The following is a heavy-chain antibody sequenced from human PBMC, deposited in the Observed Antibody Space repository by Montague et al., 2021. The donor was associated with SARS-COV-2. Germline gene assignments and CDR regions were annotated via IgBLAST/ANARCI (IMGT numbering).Heavy chain of an antibody. J-gene: IGHJ5*02. D-gene: IGHD2-15*01. V-gene: IGHV4-59*08. CDR1: GGSISSYY. CDR2: IYYSGST. CDR3: ARHRRAPYCSGGSCYSPPGWLDH. Sequence: SETLSLTCTVSGGSISSYYWSWIRQPPGKGLEWIGYIYYSGSTNYNPSLKSRVTISVDTSKNQFSLKLSSVTAADTAVYYCARHRRAPYCSGGSCYSPPGWLDHWGQGTLVTVSS.